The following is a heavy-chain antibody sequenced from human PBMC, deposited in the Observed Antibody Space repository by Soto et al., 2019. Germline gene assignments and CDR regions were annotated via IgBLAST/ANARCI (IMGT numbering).Heavy chain of an antibody. D-gene: IGHD3-16*01. Sequence: QVQLQESGPGLLKPSQTLSLTCTVSGGSISGAAYYWSWIRHLPGKGLEWIGYIYYTGTTYYRPPLESRVTISLDTSKNQFSLKLTSVTAADTAVYYCARDTGFYGGYNGFDPWGQGTLVTVSS. J-gene: IGHJ5*02. V-gene: IGHV4-31*03. CDR1: GGSISGAAYY. CDR2: IYYTGTT. CDR3: ARDTGFYGGYNGFDP.